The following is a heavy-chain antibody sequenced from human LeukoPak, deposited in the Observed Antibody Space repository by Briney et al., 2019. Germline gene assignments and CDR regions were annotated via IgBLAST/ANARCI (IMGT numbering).Heavy chain of an antibody. D-gene: IGHD2-8*01. V-gene: IGHV4-59*08. Sequence: SETLSLTCTVSGGSISSYYWSWIRQPPGKGLEWIGYIYYSGSTNYNPSLRSRLTISVDTSKNQFSLKLSSMTAADTAVYYCVRHYVFVYGGSSFDYWGQGTLVTVSS. J-gene: IGHJ4*02. CDR3: VRHYVFVYGGSSFDY. CDR1: GGSISSYY. CDR2: IYYSGST.